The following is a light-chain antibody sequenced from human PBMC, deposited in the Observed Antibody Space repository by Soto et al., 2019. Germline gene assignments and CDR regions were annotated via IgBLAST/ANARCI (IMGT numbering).Light chain of an antibody. V-gene: IGKV3-11*01. Sequence: EIVLTQSPATLSLSPGVRATLSCRASQSVRSYLASYQQKPGQAPRLLLYDASNRATVIPARFSGSGSGTDFTLTISSLEPEDFADYYCHQSSRSPLTFGGGTKVQIK. CDR2: DAS. CDR3: HQSSRSPLT. J-gene: IGKJ4*01. CDR1: QSVRSY.